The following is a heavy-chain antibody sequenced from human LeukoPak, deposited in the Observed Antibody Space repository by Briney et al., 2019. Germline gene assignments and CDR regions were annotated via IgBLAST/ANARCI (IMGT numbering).Heavy chain of an antibody. Sequence: GGSLRLSCAASGFTFSSYAMSWVRQAPGKGLEWVSAISGSGDNTYYADSVKGRFTISRDNSKNTLYLQMNSLRAEDTALYYCASSSGWYYFDYWGQGTLVTVSS. CDR2: ISGSGDNT. V-gene: IGHV3-23*01. CDR1: GFTFSSYA. CDR3: ASSSGWYYFDY. D-gene: IGHD6-19*01. J-gene: IGHJ4*02.